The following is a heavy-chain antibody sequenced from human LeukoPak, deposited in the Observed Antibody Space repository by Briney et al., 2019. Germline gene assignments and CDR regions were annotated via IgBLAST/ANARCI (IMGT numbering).Heavy chain of an antibody. J-gene: IGHJ4*02. CDR1: GFTFSSYR. CDR3: ARVTVSSSEVIFDY. V-gene: IGHV3-74*01. D-gene: IGHD1-20*01. Sequence: PGGSLRLSCAASGFTFSSYRMHWVRQAPGKGLVWVSRINSDGSTITYADSVKGRFTISRDNARNTLYLQMNSLRAEDTAVYYCARVTVSSSEVIFDYWGQGSLVTVSS. CDR2: INSDGSTI.